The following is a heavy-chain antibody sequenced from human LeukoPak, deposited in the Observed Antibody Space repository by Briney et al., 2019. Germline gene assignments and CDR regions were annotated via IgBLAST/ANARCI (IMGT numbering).Heavy chain of an antibody. CDR2: INHSGST. Sequence: SETLSLTCAVYGGSFSGYYWSWIRQPPGKGLEWIGEINHSGSTNYNPSLKSRVTISVDTSKNQFSLKLSSVTAADTAVYYCASLVPAAMKDDYYYYMDVWGKGTTVTVSS. D-gene: IGHD2-2*01. J-gene: IGHJ6*03. CDR3: ASLVPAAMKDDYYYYMDV. CDR1: GGSFSGYY. V-gene: IGHV4-34*01.